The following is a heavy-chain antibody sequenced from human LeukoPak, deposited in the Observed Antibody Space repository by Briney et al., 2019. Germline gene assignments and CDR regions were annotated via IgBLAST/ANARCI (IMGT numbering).Heavy chain of an antibody. Sequence: ASVKVSCKASGYTFTGYYMHWVRQAPGQGLEWMGWINPNSGGTNYAQKLQGRATMTTDTSTSTAYMELRSLRSDGTAVYYCARDHGASGWTRYYYYYYGMDVWGQGTTVTVSS. J-gene: IGHJ6*02. V-gene: IGHV1-2*02. CDR1: GYTFTGYY. CDR2: INPNSGGT. CDR3: ARDHGASGWTRYYYYYYGMDV. D-gene: IGHD6-19*01.